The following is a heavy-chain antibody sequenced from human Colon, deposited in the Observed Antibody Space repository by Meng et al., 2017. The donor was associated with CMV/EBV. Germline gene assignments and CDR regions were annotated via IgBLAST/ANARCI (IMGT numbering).Heavy chain of an antibody. V-gene: IGHV1-18*01. J-gene: IGHJ4*02. CDR1: GYTFITHA. CDR2: FNPDNGNI. CDR3: AITSLFDY. Sequence: QVQLVQSGAEVKKPGASVKVSCKASGYTFITHAINWVRQAPGQGLEWMGWFNPDNGNINYAQKLQGRVTLTTDTSTSTAYMELNRLRSDDTAVYYCAITSLFDYWGQGTLVTVSS.